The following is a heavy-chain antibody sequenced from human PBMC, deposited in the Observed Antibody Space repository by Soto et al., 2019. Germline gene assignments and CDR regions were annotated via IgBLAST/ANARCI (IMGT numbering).Heavy chain of an antibody. CDR2: IYSGGST. V-gene: IGHV3-53*01. D-gene: IGHD2-2*01. CDR1: GFTVSSNY. CDR3: AKERATSHPWFDP. J-gene: IGHJ5*02. Sequence: LRLSCAASGFTVSSNYMSWVRQAPGKGLEWVSVIYSGGSTYYADSVKGRFTISRDNSKNTLYLQMNSLRAEDTAVYYCAKERATSHPWFDPWGQGTLVTVSS.